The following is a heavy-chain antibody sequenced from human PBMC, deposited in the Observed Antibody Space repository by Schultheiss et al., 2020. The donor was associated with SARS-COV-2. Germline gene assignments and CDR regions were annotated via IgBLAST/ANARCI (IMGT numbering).Heavy chain of an antibody. V-gene: IGHV1-8*01. CDR3: ARGYPGSIRRTSGGVIGPRRVYYYYYYMDV. CDR1: GYTFTSYD. J-gene: IGHJ6*03. Sequence: ASVKVSCKASGYTFTSYDINWVRQATGQGLEWMGWMNPNSGNTGYAQKFQGRVTMTRNTSISTAYMELSSLRSEDTAVYYCARGYPGSIRRTSGGVIGPRRVYYYYYYMDVWGKGTTVTVSS. D-gene: IGHD3-16*02. CDR2: MNPNSGNT.